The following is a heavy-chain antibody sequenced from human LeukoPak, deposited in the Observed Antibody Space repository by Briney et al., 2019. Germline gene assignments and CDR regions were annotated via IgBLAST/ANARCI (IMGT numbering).Heavy chain of an antibody. J-gene: IGHJ6*03. D-gene: IGHD3-22*01. CDR2: ISADNGNT. V-gene: IGHV1-18*01. Sequence: ASVKVSRKASGYTFTNYGISWVRQAPGQGLEWMGWISADNGNTNYAQKLQGRVTMTTDTSTSTAYMELRSPRSDDTAVYYCARVVSYYYHTSGELSYYYYMDVWGKGTTVTISS. CDR1: GYTFTNYG. CDR3: ARVVSYYYHTSGELSYYYYMDV.